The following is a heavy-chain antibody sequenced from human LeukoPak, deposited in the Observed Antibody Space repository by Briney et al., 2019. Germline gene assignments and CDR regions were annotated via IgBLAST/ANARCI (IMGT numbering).Heavy chain of an antibody. Sequence: SETLSLTCTVSGGSISSSSYYWGWIRQPPGKGLEWIGSIYYSGSTYYNPSLKSRVTISVDTSKNQFSLKLSSVTAADTAVYYCARDQGQRHDAFDIWGQGTMVTVSS. V-gene: IGHV4-39*07. CDR1: GGSISSSSYY. CDR2: IYYSGST. D-gene: IGHD5-24*01. CDR3: ARDQGQRHDAFDI. J-gene: IGHJ3*02.